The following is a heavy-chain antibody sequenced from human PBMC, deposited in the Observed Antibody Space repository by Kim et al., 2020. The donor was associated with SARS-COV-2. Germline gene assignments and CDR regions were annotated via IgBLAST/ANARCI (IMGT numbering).Heavy chain of an antibody. V-gene: IGHV1-46*01. CDR1: GYTFTSYY. Sequence: ASVKVSCKASGYTFTSYYMHWVRQAPGQGLEWMGIINPSGGSTSYAQKFQGRVTMTRDTSTSTVYMELSSLRSEDTAVYYCARDLRLVWFGEIAKDYYYYGMDVWGQGTTVTVSS. CDR3: ARDLRLVWFGEIAKDYYYYGMDV. D-gene: IGHD3-10*01. J-gene: IGHJ6*02. CDR2: INPSGGST.